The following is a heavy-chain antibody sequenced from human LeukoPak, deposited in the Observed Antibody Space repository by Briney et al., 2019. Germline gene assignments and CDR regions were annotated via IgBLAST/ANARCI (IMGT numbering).Heavy chain of an antibody. CDR2: IYYSGST. CDR3: ARTRTAGIAAAGGDAFAI. CDR1: GYSISSSNW. V-gene: IGHV4-28*06. Sequence: SETLSLTCAVSGYSISSSNWWGWIRQPPGKGLEWIGYIYYSGSTNYNPSLKSRVTMSVDTSKNQFSLKLSSVTALDTAVYYCARTRTAGIAAAGGDAFAIWGQGTMVTVSS. J-gene: IGHJ3*02. D-gene: IGHD6-13*01.